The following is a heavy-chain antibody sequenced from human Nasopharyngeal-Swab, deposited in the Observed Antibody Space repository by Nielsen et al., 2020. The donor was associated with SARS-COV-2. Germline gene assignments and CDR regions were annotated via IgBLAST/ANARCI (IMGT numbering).Heavy chain of an antibody. CDR3: AKDGTKYDILTGLDY. V-gene: IGHV3-74*01. Sequence: GESLKISCAASGFTFSNYRIHWVRQAPGKGLVWVSRINGDGSSLNYADFVKGRFTISTDNAKSTLYLEMNSLRAEDTAVYYCAKDGTKYDILTGLDYWGQGTLVTVSS. D-gene: IGHD3-9*01. CDR2: INGDGSSL. CDR1: GFTFSNYR. J-gene: IGHJ4*02.